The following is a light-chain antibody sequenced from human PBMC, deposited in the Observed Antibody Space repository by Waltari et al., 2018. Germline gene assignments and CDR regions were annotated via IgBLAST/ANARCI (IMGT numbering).Light chain of an antibody. V-gene: IGKV3-11*01. Sequence: EIVLTQSPATLSVSPGERATLSCRASQSVRTKGDWYQQRPGQAPRLLIYDASTRATGIPARFSGSGSGTDFTLTISSLEPEDFAFYYCQQRSNWPPYTFGQGTKLEIK. CDR3: QQRSNWPPYT. CDR1: QSVRTK. J-gene: IGKJ2*01. CDR2: DAS.